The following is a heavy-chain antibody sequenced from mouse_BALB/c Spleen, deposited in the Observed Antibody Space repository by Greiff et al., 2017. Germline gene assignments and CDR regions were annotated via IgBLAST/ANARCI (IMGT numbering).Heavy chain of an antibody. CDR1: GYAFTNYL. CDR3: ARWGGYDPWFAY. CDR2: INPGSGGT. V-gene: IGHV1-54*01. Sequence: QVQLQQSGAELVRPGTSVKVSCKASGYAFTNYLIEWVKQRPGQGLEWIGVINPGSGGTNYNEKFKGKATLTADKSSSTAYMQLSSLTSDDSAVYFCARWGGYDPWFAYWGQGTLVTVSA. D-gene: IGHD2-2*01. J-gene: IGHJ3*01.